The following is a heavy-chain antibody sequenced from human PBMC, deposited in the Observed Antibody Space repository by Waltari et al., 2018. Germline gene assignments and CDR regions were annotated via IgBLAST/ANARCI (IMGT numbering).Heavy chain of an antibody. D-gene: IGHD2-21*02. CDR3: ARGVTTVEY. V-gene: IGHV3-7*04. J-gene: IGHJ4*02. CDR2: IKQDGSEK. Sequence: EVQLVESGGGLVQPGGSLRPACPGSGFTFTNHWMSWVRQAPGKGPEGVASIKQDGSEKYYVDSMKGRFTISRDNAKNSLSLQMDSLRAEDTAVYFCARGVTTVEYWGQGTLVTVSS. CDR1: GFTFTNHW.